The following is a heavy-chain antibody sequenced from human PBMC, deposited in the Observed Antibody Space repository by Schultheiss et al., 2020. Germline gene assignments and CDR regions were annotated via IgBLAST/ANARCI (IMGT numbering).Heavy chain of an antibody. D-gene: IGHD3-3*01. CDR3: AHRHLRGNYYGMDV. CDR1: GDSISSYY. Sequence: TLSLTCTVSGDSISSYYWSWIRQPPGKGLEWIGYIYYSGSTNYNPSLKSRVTISVDTSKNQVVLTMTNMDPVDTATYYCAHRHLRGNYYGMDVWGQGTTVTVSS. V-gene: IGHV4-59*01. CDR2: IYYSGST. J-gene: IGHJ6*02.